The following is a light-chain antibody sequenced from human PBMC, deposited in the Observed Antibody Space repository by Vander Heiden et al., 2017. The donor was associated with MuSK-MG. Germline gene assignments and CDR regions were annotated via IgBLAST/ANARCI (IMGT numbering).Light chain of an antibody. J-gene: IGKJ2*01. V-gene: IGKV4-1*01. CDR3: LQDDDSPYT. CDR1: QAVCSRYHNQDY. Sequence: DTVLTQSQDALAVSLGERATFNCKSSQAVCSRYHNQDYVAGYQQKPGQPPKLLIYWASTREAGVPDPLSGCGSGTDFTLTISSLPAEDVTVYYCLQDDDSPYTFGRGTNLEIK. CDR2: WAS.